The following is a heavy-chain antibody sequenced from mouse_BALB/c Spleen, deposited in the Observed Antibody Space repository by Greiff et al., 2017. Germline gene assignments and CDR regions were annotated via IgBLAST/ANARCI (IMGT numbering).Heavy chain of an antibody. J-gene: IGHJ1*01. CDR1: GYTFTTYT. Sequence: LQESGAELARPGASVKMSCKASGYTFTTYTMHWVKQRPGQGLEWIGYINPSSGYTNYNQKFKDKATLTADKSSSTAYMQLSSLTSEDSAVYYCTRRSYGSSYWYFDVWGAGTTVTVSS. CDR2: INPSSGYT. V-gene: IGHV1-4*01. CDR3: TRRSYGSSYWYFDV. D-gene: IGHD1-1*01.